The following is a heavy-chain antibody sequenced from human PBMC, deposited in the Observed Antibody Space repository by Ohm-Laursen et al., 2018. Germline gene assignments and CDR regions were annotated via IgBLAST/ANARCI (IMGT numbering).Heavy chain of an antibody. V-gene: IGHV3-33*08. Sequence: SLRLSCAASGFTFSSYSMNWVRQAPGKGLEWVADIWYDGTNKKYGDSVKGRFTISRDNSKKKLYLQMNSLRVEDTAVYYCARGSCTSSASAFDMWGQGTMVTVSS. CDR3: ARGSCTSSASAFDM. CDR1: GFTFSSYS. D-gene: IGHD2-2*01. J-gene: IGHJ3*02. CDR2: IWYDGTNK.